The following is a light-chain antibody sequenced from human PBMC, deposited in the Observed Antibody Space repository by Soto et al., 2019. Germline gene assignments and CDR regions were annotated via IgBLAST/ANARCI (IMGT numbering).Light chain of an antibody. CDR2: AAS. CDR3: QQLDNYPIT. CDR1: QGISSY. V-gene: IGKV1-9*01. J-gene: IGKJ5*01. Sequence: DIQLTQSPSFLSVSVGDRVTITCRASQGISSYLAWYQQKPGKAPNLLIYAASTLQSGVPSRFSGSGSGTEFTLTISSLQPEDFATYYCQQLDNYPITFGQGTRLEIK.